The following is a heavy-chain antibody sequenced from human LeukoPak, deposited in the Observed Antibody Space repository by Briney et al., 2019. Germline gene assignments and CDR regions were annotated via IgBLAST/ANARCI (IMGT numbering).Heavy chain of an antibody. V-gene: IGHV3-21*01. CDR2: ISSSSSYI. Sequence: PGGSLRLSCAASGFTFSSYSMNWVRQAPGKGLEWVSSISSSSSYIYYADSVKGRFTTSRDNAKNSLYLQMNSLRAEDTAVYYCATRRGNYGQQGYWGQGTLVSVSS. J-gene: IGHJ4*02. CDR3: ATRRGNYGQQGY. D-gene: IGHD1-7*01. CDR1: GFTFSSYS.